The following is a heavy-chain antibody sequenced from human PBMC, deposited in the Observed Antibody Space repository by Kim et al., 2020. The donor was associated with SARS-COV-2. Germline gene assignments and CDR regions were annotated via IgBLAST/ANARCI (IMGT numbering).Heavy chain of an antibody. D-gene: IGHD3-9*01. J-gene: IGHJ6*02. CDR1: GFIFSSYA. Sequence: GGSLRLSCGASGFIFSSYAMTWVRQAPGKGLEWVSGISGSGVRTYYPDSVMGRFTISRDNSKNTLYLQMNSLRAEDTAVYYCAKDRRDYDILTGYYKYYFGMDVWGQGTMVTVSS. CDR2: ISGSGVRT. CDR3: AKDRRDYDILTGYYKYYFGMDV. V-gene: IGHV3-23*01.